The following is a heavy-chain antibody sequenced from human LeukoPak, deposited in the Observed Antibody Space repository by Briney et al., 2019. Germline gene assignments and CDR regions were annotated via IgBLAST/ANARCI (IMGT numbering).Heavy chain of an antibody. CDR3: ARGGRWIQLWLGAFDI. CDR1: GGSISNYY. V-gene: IGHV4-4*07. CDR2: LYTSGIT. D-gene: IGHD5-18*01. Sequence: KASETLSLTCTVSGGSISNYYWTWIRQPAGKGLEWIGRLYTSGITNYNPSLKSRVTMSVDTSKNQFSLKLSSVTAADTAVYYCARGGRWIQLWLGAFDIWGQGTMVTVSS. J-gene: IGHJ3*02.